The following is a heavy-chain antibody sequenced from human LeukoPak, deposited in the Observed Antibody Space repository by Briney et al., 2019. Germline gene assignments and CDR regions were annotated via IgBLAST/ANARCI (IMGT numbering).Heavy chain of an antibody. J-gene: IGHJ3*02. D-gene: IGHD2-15*01. V-gene: IGHV1-69*13. CDR2: IIPIFGTA. CDR1: GGTFSSYA. Sequence: SVKVSCKASGGTFSSYAISWVRQAPGQGLEWMGGIIPIFGTANYAQKFQGRVTITADESTSTAYMELSSLRSEDTAVYYCAREGTALKLSLRDAFDIWGQGTMVTVSS. CDR3: AREGTALKLSLRDAFDI.